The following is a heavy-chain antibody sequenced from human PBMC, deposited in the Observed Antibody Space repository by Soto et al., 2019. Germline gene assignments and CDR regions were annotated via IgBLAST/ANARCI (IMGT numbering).Heavy chain of an antibody. J-gene: IGHJ5*02. Sequence: QVQLQQWGAGLLKPSETLSLTCAVYGGSFSGYYWSWIRQPPGKGLEWIGEINHSGSTNYNPSLKSRVTISVDTSKNQFSLKLSSVTAADTAVYYCVRGRSPYSSSGGSWFDPWGQGTLVTVSS. D-gene: IGHD6-6*01. V-gene: IGHV4-34*01. CDR3: VRGRSPYSSSGGSWFDP. CDR2: INHSGST. CDR1: GGSFSGYY.